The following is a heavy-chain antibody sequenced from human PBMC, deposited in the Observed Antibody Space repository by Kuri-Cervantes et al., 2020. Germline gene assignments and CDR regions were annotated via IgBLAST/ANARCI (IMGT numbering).Heavy chain of an antibody. Sequence: SETLSLTCAVYGGSFSSYYWSWIRQPPGKGLEWIGSIYHSGSTYYNPSLKSRVTISVDTSKNQFSLKLSSVTAADTAVYYCARDVSREIVVVVAATPGFDYWGQGTLVTVSS. D-gene: IGHD2-15*01. J-gene: IGHJ4*02. V-gene: IGHV4-34*01. CDR1: GGSFSSYY. CDR3: ARDVSREIVVVVAATPGFDY. CDR2: IYHSGST.